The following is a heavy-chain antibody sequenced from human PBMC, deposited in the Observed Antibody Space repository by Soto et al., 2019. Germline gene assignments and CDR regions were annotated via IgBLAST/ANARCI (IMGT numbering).Heavy chain of an antibody. D-gene: IGHD3-10*01. CDR2: VDPTDSYT. CDR1: GYRFTDYW. V-gene: IGHV5-10-1*01. J-gene: IGHJ6*02. Sequence: PGESLKISCKAPGYRFTDYWISWVRQMPEKGLEWMGRVDPTDSYTKYSPSFQGHVTISTDKSINTAYLQWSSLKASDTAIYYCARQDDLGLWFGELLSGHYYYGMDVWGQGTTVTVS. CDR3: ARQDDLGLWFGELLSGHYYYGMDV.